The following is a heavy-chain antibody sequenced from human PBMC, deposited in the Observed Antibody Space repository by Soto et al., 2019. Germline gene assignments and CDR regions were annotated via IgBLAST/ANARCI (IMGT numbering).Heavy chain of an antibody. D-gene: IGHD6-13*01. CDR3: ARDLAAADY. CDR1: GYIFINYY. J-gene: IGHJ4*02. CDR2: INPNGGST. Sequence: QVHLVQSGAEVKKPGASVKVSCKASGYIFINYYIHWVRQAPGQGLEWIGIINPNGGSTNYAQKCRCRVTVARDTSTRTVYMDLSSLRSDDTSVYYCARDLAAADYWCQGTLGTGSS. V-gene: IGHV1-46*01.